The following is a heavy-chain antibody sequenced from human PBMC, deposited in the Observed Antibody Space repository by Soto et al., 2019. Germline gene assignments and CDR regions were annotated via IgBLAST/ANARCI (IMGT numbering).Heavy chain of an antibody. CDR3: ARDRSYYYDSSGYLY. D-gene: IGHD3-22*01. CDR2: INAGNGNT. CDR1: GYTFTSYA. Sequence: ASVKVCCEAFGYTFTSYAMHWVRQAPGQRLEWMGWINAGNGNTKYSQKFQGRVTITRDASASTAYMELSSLRSEDTAVYYCARDRSYYYDSSGYLYWGQGTLVTVSS. V-gene: IGHV1-3*01. J-gene: IGHJ4*02.